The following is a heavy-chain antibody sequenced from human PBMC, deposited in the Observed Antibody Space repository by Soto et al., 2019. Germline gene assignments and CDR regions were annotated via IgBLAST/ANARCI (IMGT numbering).Heavy chain of an antibody. CDR3: ARMNSRLSPGL. CDR2: IRSSGSPT. J-gene: IGHJ4*01. V-gene: IGHV3-48*01. D-gene: IGHD3-22*01. CDR1: GFAFINYS. Sequence: GGSLRLSCVASGFAFINYSMNWVRQAPGKGLEWVSYIRSSGSPTYYAGSVKGRFTISRDNAKKSLYLQMNSLRAEDTALYYCARMNSRLSPGLWGQGTLVTGSS.